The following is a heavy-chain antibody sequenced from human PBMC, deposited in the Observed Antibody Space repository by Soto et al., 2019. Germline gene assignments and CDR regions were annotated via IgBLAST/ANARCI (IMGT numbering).Heavy chain of an antibody. V-gene: IGHV3-21*01. CDR1: GFTFSSYS. Sequence: ESGGGLVKPGGSLRLSCAASGFTFSSYSMNWVRQAPGKGLEWVSSISSSSSYIYYADSVKGRFTISRDNAKNSLYLQMNSLRAEDTAVYYCARVSEAYYDFWSGSDYWGQGTLVTVSS. J-gene: IGHJ4*02. CDR2: ISSSSSYI. D-gene: IGHD3-3*01. CDR3: ARVSEAYYDFWSGSDY.